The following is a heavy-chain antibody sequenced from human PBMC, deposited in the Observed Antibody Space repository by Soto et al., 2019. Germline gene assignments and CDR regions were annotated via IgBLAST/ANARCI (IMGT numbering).Heavy chain of an antibody. J-gene: IGHJ6*02. D-gene: IGHD3-9*01. CDR3: ARAATYYDILTGYSGVFYYYGMDV. V-gene: IGHV3-74*01. CDR2: INSDGSST. Sequence: GGSLRLSCAASGFTFSSYWMHWVRQAPGKGLVWVSRINSDGSSTSYADSVKGRFTISRENAKNRLYLQMNSLRAEDTAVYYCARAATYYDILTGYSGVFYYYGMDVWGQGTTVTVSS. CDR1: GFTFSSYW.